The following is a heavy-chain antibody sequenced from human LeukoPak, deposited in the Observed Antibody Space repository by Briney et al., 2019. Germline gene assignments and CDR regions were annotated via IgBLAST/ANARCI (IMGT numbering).Heavy chain of an antibody. D-gene: IGHD7-27*01. CDR3: AREKRPWGSGWFDP. Sequence: SETLSLTCTVSGGSISSGGYYWSWVRQPPGTGLEWIGEINHSGSTNYNPSLKSRVTISVDTSKNQFSLKLSSVTAADTAVYYCAREKRPWGSGWFDPWGQGTLVTVSS. V-gene: IGHV4-39*07. J-gene: IGHJ5*02. CDR1: GGSISSGGYY. CDR2: INHSGST.